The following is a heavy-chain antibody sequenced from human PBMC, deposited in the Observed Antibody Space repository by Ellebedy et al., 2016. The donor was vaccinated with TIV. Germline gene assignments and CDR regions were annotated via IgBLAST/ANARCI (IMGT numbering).Heavy chain of an antibody. CDR2: IRTSTNSI. Sequence: GGSLRLXXAASGFIFSTYSMNWVRQAPGKGLEWVAFIRTSTNSISYADSVKGRFTISRDDADNSLYLQMDSLRDEDTAVYYCVRARPYCGGDCYSFGNWGQGSLVTVSS. CDR1: GFIFSTYS. V-gene: IGHV3-48*02. CDR3: VRARPYCGGDCYSFGN. J-gene: IGHJ4*02. D-gene: IGHD2-21*02.